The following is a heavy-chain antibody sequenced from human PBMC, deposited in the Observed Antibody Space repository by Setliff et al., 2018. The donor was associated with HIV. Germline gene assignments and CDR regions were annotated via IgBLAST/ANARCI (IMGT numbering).Heavy chain of an antibody. Sequence: SGPTLVNPTQTLTLTCTFSGFSLSTSGVGVGWIRQPPGQALEWLALIYWDDTKRYSPSLKNRLSITKDTSKKQAVLTMTNMDPVDTATYYCAHRAWRQQWTPGAFDVWGQGTMVTVSS. J-gene: IGHJ3*01. V-gene: IGHV2-5*02. CDR3: AHRAWRQQWTPGAFDV. CDR2: IYWDDTK. D-gene: IGHD5-18*01. CDR1: GFSLSTSGVG.